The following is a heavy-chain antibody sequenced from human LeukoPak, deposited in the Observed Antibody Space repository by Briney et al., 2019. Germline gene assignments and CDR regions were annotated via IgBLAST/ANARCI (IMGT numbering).Heavy chain of an antibody. CDR1: GFTFSSYE. V-gene: IGHV3-48*03. J-gene: IGHJ4*02. Sequence: SGGSLRLPCAASGFTFSSYEMNWVRQAPGKGLEWVSYISSGGNTIYYADSAKGRFTISRDNAKNSLYLQMNSLRAEDTAVYYCAREGTAMVSFDYWGQGTLVTVSS. CDR2: ISSGGNTI. D-gene: IGHD5-18*01. CDR3: AREGTAMVSFDY.